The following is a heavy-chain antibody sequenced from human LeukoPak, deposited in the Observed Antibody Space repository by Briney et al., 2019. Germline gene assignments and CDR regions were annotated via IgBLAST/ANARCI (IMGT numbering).Heavy chain of an antibody. CDR2: IYYSGST. J-gene: IGHJ4*02. Sequence: SETLSLTCTVSGVSVSSGGYYWSWIRQHPGKGLEWIGYIYYSGSTYYNPSLKSRVIISVDTSKNQFSLKLNSVTAADTAVYYCARRGTAGLDYWGQGTLVTVSS. CDR3: ARRGTAGLDY. CDR1: GVSVSSGGYY. V-gene: IGHV4-31*03.